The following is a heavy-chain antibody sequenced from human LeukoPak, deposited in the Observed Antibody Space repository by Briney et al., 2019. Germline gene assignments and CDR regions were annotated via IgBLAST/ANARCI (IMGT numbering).Heavy chain of an antibody. V-gene: IGHV4-39*01. D-gene: IGHD6-13*01. CDR3: ASTRSSWYSHWFDP. CDR2: IYYSGST. Sequence: SETLSLTCTVSGGSISSSSYYWGWIRQPPGKGLEWIGSIYYSGSTYYNPSLKSRVTISVDTSENQFFLKLRSVTAADTAVYYCASTRSSWYSHWFDPWGQGTLVTVSS. CDR1: GGSISSSSYY. J-gene: IGHJ5*02.